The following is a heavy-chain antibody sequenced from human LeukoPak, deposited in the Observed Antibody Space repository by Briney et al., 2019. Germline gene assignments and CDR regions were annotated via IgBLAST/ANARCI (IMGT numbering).Heavy chain of an antibody. Sequence: GASVKVSCKASGYTFTSYDINWVRQATGQGLEWMGWMNPNSGNTGYAQKFQGRVTMTRNTSISTAYMELSSLRSEDTAVYYCARVYYDFWSGYYVDIFDYWGQGTLVTDSS. J-gene: IGHJ4*02. CDR3: ARVYYDFWSGYYVDIFDY. CDR1: GYTFTSYD. CDR2: MNPNSGNT. D-gene: IGHD3-3*01. V-gene: IGHV1-8*01.